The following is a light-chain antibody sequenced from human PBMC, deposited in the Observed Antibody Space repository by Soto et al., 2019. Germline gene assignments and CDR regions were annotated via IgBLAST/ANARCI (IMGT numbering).Light chain of an antibody. CDR2: AVS. J-gene: IGLJ1*01. CDR3: SSYTSDSSYV. Sequence: QSFLTQPASVSGSPGQSITISCTGTSSDVGLYDYVSWYQQHPGKAPQLMIYAVSNRPSGVSNRFSASKSGNTASLFISGLQAEDEADYYCSSYTSDSSYVFGSGTKVTVL. V-gene: IGLV2-14*01. CDR1: SSDVGLYDY.